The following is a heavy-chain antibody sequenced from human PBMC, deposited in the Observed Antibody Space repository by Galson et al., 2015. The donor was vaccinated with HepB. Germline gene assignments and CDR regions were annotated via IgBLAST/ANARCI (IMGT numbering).Heavy chain of an antibody. Sequence: SVKVSCKASGYTFTSYAMHWVRQAPGQRLEWMGWINAGNGNTKYSQKFQGRVTITRDTSASTAYMELSSLRSEDTAVYYCAREKNTMVRGEEQTDYYYYGMDVWGQGTTVTVSS. CDR1: GYTFTSYA. V-gene: IGHV1-3*01. J-gene: IGHJ6*02. D-gene: IGHD3-10*01. CDR3: AREKNTMVRGEEQTDYYYYGMDV. CDR2: INAGNGNT.